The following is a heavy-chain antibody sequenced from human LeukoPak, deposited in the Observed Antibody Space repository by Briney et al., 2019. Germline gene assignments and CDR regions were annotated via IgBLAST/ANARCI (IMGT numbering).Heavy chain of an antibody. CDR2: ISGSGGGT. V-gene: IGHV3-23*01. J-gene: IGHJ4*02. D-gene: IGHD1-26*01. CDR1: GFTFSSYA. CDR3: AKGIASSGRSIDY. Sequence: PGGSLRLSCAASGFTFSSYAMSWVRQAPGKGLEWVSVISGSGGGTYYADSVKGRFTISRDNSKNTLYLQMNSLRAEDTAVYYCAKGIASSGRSIDYWGQGTLVTVPS.